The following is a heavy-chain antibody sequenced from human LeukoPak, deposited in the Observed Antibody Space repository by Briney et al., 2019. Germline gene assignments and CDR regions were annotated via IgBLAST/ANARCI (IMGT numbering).Heavy chain of an antibody. Sequence: GSLRLSCAASGFTFSDYEMNWVRQAPGKGLEWIGSIYYSGSTYYNPSLKSRVTISVDTSKNQFSLKLSSVTAADTAVYYCARDSIGDYYDSSGYYDYWGQGTLVTVSS. CDR2: IYYSGST. CDR1: GFTFSDYE. V-gene: IGHV4-38-2*02. CDR3: ARDSIGDYYDSSGYYDY. J-gene: IGHJ4*02. D-gene: IGHD3-22*01.